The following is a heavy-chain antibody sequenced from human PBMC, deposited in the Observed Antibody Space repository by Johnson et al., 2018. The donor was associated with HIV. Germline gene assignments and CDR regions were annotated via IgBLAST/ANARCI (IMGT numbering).Heavy chain of an antibody. CDR3: ARDHLRRSHAFDI. CDR1: GFTFSSYD. V-gene: IGHV3-13*01. J-gene: IGHJ3*02. D-gene: IGHD2-15*01. Sequence: VQLVESGGGLVQPGGSLRLSCAASGFTFSSYDMHWVRQATGKGLEWVSAIGTAGDTYYPGSVKDRFTISRDTAKNSFYLRMNSLRDGDTALYYCARDHLRRSHAFDIWGQGTMVTVSS. CDR2: IGTAGDT.